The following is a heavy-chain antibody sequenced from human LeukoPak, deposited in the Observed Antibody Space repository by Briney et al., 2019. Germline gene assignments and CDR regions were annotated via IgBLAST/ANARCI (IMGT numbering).Heavy chain of an antibody. CDR2: IWYDGSNI. CDR3: ARDDGSGWSYFDY. Sequence: PGRSLRLSCAASGFTFDNSVMHWVRQAPGKGLEWVAAIWYDGSNIYYADSVKGRFAISRDNSKSMLYLQMNGLRIEDTAVYYCARDDGSGWSYFDYWGQGTLVTVSS. D-gene: IGHD6-19*01. J-gene: IGHJ4*02. V-gene: IGHV3-33*01. CDR1: GFTFDNSV.